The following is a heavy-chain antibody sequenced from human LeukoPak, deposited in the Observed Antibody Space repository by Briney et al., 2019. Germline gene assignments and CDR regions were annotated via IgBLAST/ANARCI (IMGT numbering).Heavy chain of an antibody. V-gene: IGHV1-2*04. CDR1: GYTFTGYY. Sequence: ASVKVSCKASGYTFTGYYMHWVRQAPGQGLEWMGWINPNSGGTNYAQKFQGWVTMTRDTSISTAYMELSRLRSDDTAVYYCARDLFSSVDYYDSSGRRAGWFDPWGQGTLVTVSS. J-gene: IGHJ5*02. D-gene: IGHD3-22*01. CDR3: ARDLFSSVDYYDSSGRRAGWFDP. CDR2: INPNSGGT.